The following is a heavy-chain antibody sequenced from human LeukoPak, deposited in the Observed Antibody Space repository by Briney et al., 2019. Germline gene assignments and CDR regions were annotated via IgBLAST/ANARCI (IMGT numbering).Heavy chain of an antibody. V-gene: IGHV1-46*01. D-gene: IGHD6-13*01. CDR1: GYTFTSYY. CDR2: INPSGGST. Sequence: GASVKVSCKASGYTFTSYYMHWVRQAPGQGLEWMGIINPSGGSTSYAQKFQGRVTMTRDTSTSTVYMELSSLRSDDTAVYYCARVVAAGPDSYGFDIWGQGTMVTVSS. CDR3: ARVVAAGPDSYGFDI. J-gene: IGHJ3*02.